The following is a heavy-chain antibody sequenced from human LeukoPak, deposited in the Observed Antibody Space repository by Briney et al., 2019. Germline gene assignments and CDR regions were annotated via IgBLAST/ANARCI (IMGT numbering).Heavy chain of an antibody. CDR3: AKGVTGVSVTLLYYYMDV. CDR1: EFTFSSYG. D-gene: IGHD4-17*01. CDR2: IWYDGSNK. J-gene: IGHJ6*03. Sequence: GGSLRLSCAASEFTFSSYGMHWVRQAPGKGLEWVAVIWYDGSNKYYADSVKGRFTISRDNSKNTLYLQMNSLRAEDTAVYYCAKGVTGVSVTLLYYYMDVWGKGTTVTVSS. V-gene: IGHV3-33*06.